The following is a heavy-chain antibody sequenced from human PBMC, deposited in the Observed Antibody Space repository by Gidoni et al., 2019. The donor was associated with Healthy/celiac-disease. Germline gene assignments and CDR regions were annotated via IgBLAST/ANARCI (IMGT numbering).Heavy chain of an antibody. J-gene: IGHJ5*02. Sequence: QVQLVESGGGVVQPGRSLRLSCAASGFTFSSYGMHWVRQAPGKGREWVAVIWYDGSNKYYADSVKGRFTISRDNSKNTLYLQMNSLRAEDTAVYYCARDGEVDTAMPNNWFDPWGQGTLVTVSS. D-gene: IGHD5-18*01. CDR1: GFTFSSYG. CDR3: ARDGEVDTAMPNNWFDP. CDR2: IWYDGSNK. V-gene: IGHV3-33*01.